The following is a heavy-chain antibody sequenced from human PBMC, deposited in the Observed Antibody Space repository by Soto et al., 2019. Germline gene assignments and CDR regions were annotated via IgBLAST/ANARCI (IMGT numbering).Heavy chain of an antibody. Sequence: LRLSCAASGFTFDDYAMHWVRQAPGKGLEWVSGISWNSGSIGYADSVKGRFTISRDNAKNSLYLQMYSLRAEDTALYYCAKEGLGWGSGYRNAFDIWGQGTMVTVSS. V-gene: IGHV3-9*01. CDR3: AKEGLGWGSGYRNAFDI. D-gene: IGHD3-22*01. J-gene: IGHJ3*02. CDR2: ISWNSGSI. CDR1: GFTFDDYA.